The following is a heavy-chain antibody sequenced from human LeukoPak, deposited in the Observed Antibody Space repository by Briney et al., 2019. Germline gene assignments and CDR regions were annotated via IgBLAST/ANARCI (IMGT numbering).Heavy chain of an antibody. D-gene: IGHD3-3*01. Sequence: PGGPLRLSCAASGFTFSSYWMSWVRQAPGKGLEWVANIKQDGSEKYYVDSVKGRFTISRDNAKNSLYLQMNSLRAEDTAVYYCAKDTRFLEWLSYFDYWGQGTLVTVSS. CDR3: AKDTRFLEWLSYFDY. CDR1: GFTFSSYW. CDR2: IKQDGSEK. V-gene: IGHV3-7*03. J-gene: IGHJ4*02.